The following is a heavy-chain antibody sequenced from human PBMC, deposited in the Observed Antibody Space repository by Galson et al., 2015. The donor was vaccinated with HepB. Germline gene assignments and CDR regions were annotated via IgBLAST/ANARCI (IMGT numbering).Heavy chain of an antibody. CDR1: GGSISSYY. D-gene: IGHD1-26*01. V-gene: IGHV4-59*01. CDR2: IFYSGST. Sequence: SETLSLTCTVSGGSISSYYWSWIRQPPGKGLEWIGYIFYSGSTNYNPSLKSRVTISVDTSKNQFSLRLSSVTAADTAVYYCARREGGLHFDYWGQGTLVTVSS. J-gene: IGHJ4*02. CDR3: ARREGGLHFDY.